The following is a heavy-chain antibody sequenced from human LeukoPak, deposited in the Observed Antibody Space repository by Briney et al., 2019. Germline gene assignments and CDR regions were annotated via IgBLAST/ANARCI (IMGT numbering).Heavy chain of an antibody. CDR2: IYHSGST. CDR1: GGSISSGGYY. V-gene: IGHV4-30-2*01. Sequence: TLSLTCTVSGGSISSGGYYWSWIRQPPGKGLEWIGYIYHSGSTYYNPSLKSRVTISVDRSKNQFSLKLSSVTAADTAVYYCARGGLAVAGDAFDIWGQGTMVTVSS. J-gene: IGHJ3*02. CDR3: ARGGLAVAGDAFDI. D-gene: IGHD6-19*01.